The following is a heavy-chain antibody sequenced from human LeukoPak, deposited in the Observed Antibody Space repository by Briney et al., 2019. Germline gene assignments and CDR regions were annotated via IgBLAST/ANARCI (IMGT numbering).Heavy chain of an antibody. V-gene: IGHV7-4-1*02. J-gene: IGHJ4*02. D-gene: IGHD2-8*01. Sequence: ASVKASCKASGGTFTSNALGWVRQAPGQGLEWMGWINTNTGNPTYAQGSTGRFVFSLDTSDNTAYLQISSLQAEDTAVYSCASFFCTSALCYYLDYWGQGTLVTVSS. CDR2: INTNTGNP. CDR1: GGTFTSNA. CDR3: ASFFCTSALCYYLDY.